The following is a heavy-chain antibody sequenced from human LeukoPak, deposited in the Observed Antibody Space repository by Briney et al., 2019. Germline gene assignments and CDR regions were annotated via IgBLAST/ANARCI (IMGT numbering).Heavy chain of an antibody. V-gene: IGHV3-48*02. CDR2: ISSSSSTI. D-gene: IGHD2-15*01. Sequence: GGSLRLSCVASGLTVSSYSMNWVRQAPGKGLEWVSYISSSSSTIYYADSVKGRFTISRDNAKNSLDLQMNSLRDEDTAVYYCARVWASGRSGFDYWGQGTLVTVSS. CDR1: GLTVSSYS. J-gene: IGHJ4*02. CDR3: ARVWASGRSGFDY.